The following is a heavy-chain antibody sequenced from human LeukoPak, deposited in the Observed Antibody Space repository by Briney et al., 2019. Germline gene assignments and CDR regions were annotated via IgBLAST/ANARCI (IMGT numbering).Heavy chain of an antibody. V-gene: IGHV3-23*01. CDR3: AKNGDRGAYCSDGTCYPYYYYYMDV. Sequence: GGSLRLSCAASGFTFSSYGMSWVRQAPGKGLEWVSAISGTTGSTYYADSVKGRFTISRDNSKNTLYLQMNSLRAEDTAVYYCAKNGDRGAYCSDGTCYPYYYYYMDVWGKGTTVTISS. CDR2: ISGTTGST. J-gene: IGHJ6*03. CDR1: GFTFSSYG. D-gene: IGHD2-15*01.